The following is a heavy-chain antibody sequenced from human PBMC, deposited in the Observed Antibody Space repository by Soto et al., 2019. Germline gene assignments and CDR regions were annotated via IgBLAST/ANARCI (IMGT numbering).Heavy chain of an antibody. CDR1: GGSISSSSYY. J-gene: IGHJ5*02. CDR2: IYYSGST. CDR3: ASGVLEWLLWNWFDP. Sequence: PSETLSLTCTVSGGSISSSSYYWGWIRQPPGKGLEWIGSIYYSGSTHYNPSLKSRVTISVDTSKNQFSLKLSSVTAADTAVYYCASGVLEWLLWNWFDPWGQGTLVTVSS. V-gene: IGHV4-39*01. D-gene: IGHD3-3*01.